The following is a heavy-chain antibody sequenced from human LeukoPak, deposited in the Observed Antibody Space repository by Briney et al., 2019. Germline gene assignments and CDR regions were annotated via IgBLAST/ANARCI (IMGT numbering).Heavy chain of an antibody. J-gene: IGHJ4*02. CDR2: IYYSGST. CDR3: AIFSITIFGVVADY. CDR1: GGSISSYY. D-gene: IGHD3-3*01. V-gene: IGHV4-59*12. Sequence: SETLSLTCTVSGGSISSYYWSWIRQPPGKGLEWIGYIYYSGSTNYNPSLKSRVTMSVGTSKNQFSLKLSSVTAADTAVYYCAIFSITIFGVVADYWGQGTLVTVSS.